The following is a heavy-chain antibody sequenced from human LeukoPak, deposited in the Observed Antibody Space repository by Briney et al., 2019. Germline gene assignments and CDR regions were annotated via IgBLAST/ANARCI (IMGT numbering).Heavy chain of an antibody. D-gene: IGHD4-11*01. Sequence: GGSLRLSCAASGFTFDDYAMHWVRQAPGKGLEWVSGISWSGGSIGYADSVKGRFTISRDNAKSTLYLEMNSLRAEDTAVYYCTKARSGSSNWALQVFDNWGQGALVTVSS. J-gene: IGHJ4*02. CDR3: TKARSGSSNWALQVFDN. CDR1: GFTFDDYA. CDR2: ISWSGGSI. V-gene: IGHV3-9*01.